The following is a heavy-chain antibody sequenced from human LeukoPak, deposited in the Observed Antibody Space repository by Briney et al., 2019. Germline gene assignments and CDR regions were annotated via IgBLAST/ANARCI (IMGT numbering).Heavy chain of an antibody. D-gene: IGHD3-22*01. CDR2: IKQDGSEK. CDR3: ARDFPYYYDSTTYREGDAFDI. Sequence: GGSLRLSCAASGFTFSRYWMSWVRQAPGKGLEWVANIKQDGSEKYYVDSVKGRFTISRDNAKNSLYLQMNSLGTEDTAVYYCARDFPYYYDSTTYREGDAFDIWGQGTVVTVSS. J-gene: IGHJ3*02. CDR1: GFTFSRYW. V-gene: IGHV3-7*01.